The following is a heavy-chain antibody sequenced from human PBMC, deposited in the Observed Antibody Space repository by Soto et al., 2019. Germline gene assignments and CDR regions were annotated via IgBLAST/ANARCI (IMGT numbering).Heavy chain of an antibody. CDR3: ARGVVLAAAGTPPGSREYYFDY. Sequence: GGSLRLSCAASGFTFSSYAMHWVRQAPGKGLEWVAVISYDGSNKYYADSVKGRFTISRDNSKNTLYLQMNSLRAEDTAVYYCARGVVLAAAGTPPGSREYYFDYWGQGTLVTVSS. CDR1: GFTFSSYA. CDR2: ISYDGSNK. J-gene: IGHJ4*02. V-gene: IGHV3-30-3*01. D-gene: IGHD6-13*01.